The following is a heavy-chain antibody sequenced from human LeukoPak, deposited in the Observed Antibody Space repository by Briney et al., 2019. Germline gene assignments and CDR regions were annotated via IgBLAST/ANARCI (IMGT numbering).Heavy chain of an antibody. J-gene: IGHJ6*03. CDR2: INPSGGST. CDR1: GYTFTSYY. Sequence: ASVKVSCKASGYTFTSYYMHWVRQAPGQGLEWMGIINPSGGSTSYAQKFQGRVTMTRDTSISTAYMELSRLRSDDTAVYYCVRDMARSTPASYYMDVWGKGTTVTISS. V-gene: IGHV1-46*01. D-gene: IGHD1-1*01. CDR3: VRDMARSTPASYYMDV.